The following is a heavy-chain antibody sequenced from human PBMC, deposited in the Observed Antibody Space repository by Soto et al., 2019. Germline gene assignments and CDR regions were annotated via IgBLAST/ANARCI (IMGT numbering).Heavy chain of an antibody. V-gene: IGHV3-23*01. CDR1: GFTFSSYS. CDR2: FRTGGDDATT. CDR3: AKKANSGPGSHYFDN. J-gene: IGHJ4*02. Sequence: EVQLLESGGGLVQPGGSLRLSCAASGFTFSSYSMSWVRQAPGKGLEWVSGFRTGGDDATTYYADSVKGRFTISRDNSKIMLFRKMTSLRAEKTAKYNGAKKANSGPGSHYFDNGGQGPLSPSPQ. D-gene: IGHD3-10*01.